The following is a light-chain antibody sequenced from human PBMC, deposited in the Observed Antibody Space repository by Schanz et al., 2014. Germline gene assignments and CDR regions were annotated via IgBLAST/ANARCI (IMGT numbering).Light chain of an antibody. V-gene: IGKV3-15*01. CDR3: QQYKSWPPR. J-gene: IGKJ1*01. Sequence: EIVMTQSPVTLSVSPGERATLSCRASQSVSTNLAWFQQKPGQAPRLLMYGASTRATGIPARFSGSGSGTEFTLTISSLQSEDFALYYCQQYKSWPPRFGQGTKVEI. CDR2: GAS. CDR1: QSVSTN.